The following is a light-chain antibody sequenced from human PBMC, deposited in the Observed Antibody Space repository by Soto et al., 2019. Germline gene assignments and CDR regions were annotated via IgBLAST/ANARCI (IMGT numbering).Light chain of an antibody. V-gene: IGLV2-8*01. CDR2: EVT. Sequence: QSALTQPPSASGSPGQSVTISCTGTSSDVGAYNYVSWYQQHPGKAPKLMIYEVTKRPSGVPDRCSGSKSGNTASLTVSGLQAEDEADYYCSSYAGSNNLGVFGGGTKLTVL. CDR1: SSDVGAYNY. CDR3: SSYAGSNNLGV. J-gene: IGLJ2*01.